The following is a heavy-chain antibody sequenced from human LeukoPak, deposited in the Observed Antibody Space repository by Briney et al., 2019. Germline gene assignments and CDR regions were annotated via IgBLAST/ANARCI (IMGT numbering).Heavy chain of an antibody. CDR3: ARDSPDSSGYHDY. D-gene: IGHD3-22*01. J-gene: IGHJ4*02. CDR1: GFTVSSNY. CDR2: IYSGGST. V-gene: IGHV3-53*01. Sequence: GGSLRLSCAASGFTVSSNYMSWVRQAPGKGLEWVSVIYSGGSTYYADSVKGRFTISRDNSKNTLYLQMDSLRAEDTAVYYCARDSPDSSGYHDYWGQGTLVTVSS.